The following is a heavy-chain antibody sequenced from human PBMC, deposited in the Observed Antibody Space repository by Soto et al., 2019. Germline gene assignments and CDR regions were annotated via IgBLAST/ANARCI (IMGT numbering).Heavy chain of an antibody. CDR3: ASHSSLRGYCISTSCYGYYYGMDV. J-gene: IGHJ6*02. V-gene: IGHV1-69*12. D-gene: IGHD2-2*01. Sequence: QVQLVQSGAEVKKPGSSVKVSCKASGGTFSSYAISWVRQAPGQGLEWMGGIIPIFGPADYAQKFQGRVTSTADESTSTAYMELSSLRSEDTAVYYCASHSSLRGYCISTSCYGYYYGMDVWGQGTTVTVSS. CDR2: IIPIFGPA. CDR1: GGTFSSYA.